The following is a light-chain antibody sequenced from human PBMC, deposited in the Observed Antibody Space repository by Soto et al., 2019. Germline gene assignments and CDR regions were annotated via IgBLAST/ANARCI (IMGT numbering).Light chain of an antibody. V-gene: IGKV3-15*01. J-gene: IGKJ5*01. CDR3: QQYNNWPLT. CDR1: QSVSSN. Sequence: EIVMTQSPATLSVSPGERATLSCRASQSVSSNLAWYQQKPGQAPRLLIYGASTRATGIPARFSGSGSGTEFTLTISILQSEDFAVYYCQQYNNWPLTFGQGTRLEIK. CDR2: GAS.